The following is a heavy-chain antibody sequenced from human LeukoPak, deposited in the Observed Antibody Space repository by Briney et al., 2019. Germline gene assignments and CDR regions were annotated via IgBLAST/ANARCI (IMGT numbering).Heavy chain of an antibody. CDR3: ARSGQLWFRGIPDY. Sequence: GGSLRLSCAASGFTFSSYSMNWVRQAPGKGLEWVSSISSSSSYIYYADSVKGRFTISRDNAKNSLYLQMNSLRAEDTAVYYCARSGQLWFRGIPDYWGQGTVVTVSS. CDR1: GFTFSSYS. V-gene: IGHV3-21*01. CDR2: ISSSSSYI. D-gene: IGHD5-18*01. J-gene: IGHJ4*02.